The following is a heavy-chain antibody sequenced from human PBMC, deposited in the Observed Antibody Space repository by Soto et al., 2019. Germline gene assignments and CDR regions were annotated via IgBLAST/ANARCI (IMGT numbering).Heavy chain of an antibody. J-gene: IGHJ4*02. CDR2: ISGSGGIT. CDR3: AKSLSASPNYVFDS. V-gene: IGHV3-23*01. D-gene: IGHD1-7*01. CDR1: GFPFSSYA. Sequence: EVQLLVSGGGLVQPGGSLRLSCAASGFPFSSYAMSWVRQAPGKGLEWVSGISGSGGITYDADSVKGRFTISRDKSKNTLYLLMNSLRADDTALYYCAKSLSASPNYVFDSWGQGTLVTFSS.